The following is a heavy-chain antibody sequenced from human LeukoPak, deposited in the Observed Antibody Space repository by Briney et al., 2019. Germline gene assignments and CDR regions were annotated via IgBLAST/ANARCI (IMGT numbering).Heavy chain of an antibody. J-gene: IGHJ5*02. V-gene: IGHV1-69*13. Sequence: ASVKVSCKASGGTFSSYAITWVRQAPGQGLEWMGKIIPISGTTNYAQKFQGRVTFTADESTSTAYMELSSLRSEDTALYYCARKLRLGGNWFDPWGQGTLVTVSS. CDR3: ARKLRLGGNWFDP. D-gene: IGHD1-26*01. CDR2: IIPISGTT. CDR1: GGTFSSYA.